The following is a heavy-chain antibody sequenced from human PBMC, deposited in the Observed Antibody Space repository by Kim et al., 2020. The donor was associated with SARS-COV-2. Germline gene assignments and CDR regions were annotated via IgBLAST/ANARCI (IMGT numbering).Heavy chain of an antibody. D-gene: IGHD6-13*01. CDR3: ARLIAAAGTEGWGYYYYGMDV. CDR2: ISSSSYI. J-gene: IGHJ6*02. V-gene: IGHV3-21*01. Sequence: GGSLRLSCAASGFTFSSYSMNWVRQAPGKGLEWVSSISSSSYIYYADSVKGRFTISRDNAKNSLYLQMNSLRAEDTAVYYCARLIAAAGTEGWGYYYYGMDVWGQGTTVTVSS. CDR1: GFTFSSYS.